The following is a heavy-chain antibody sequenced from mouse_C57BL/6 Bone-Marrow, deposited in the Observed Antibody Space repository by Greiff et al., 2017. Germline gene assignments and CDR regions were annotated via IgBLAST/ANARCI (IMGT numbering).Heavy chain of an antibody. V-gene: IGHV1-75*01. CDR3: ARWNYGPFFAY. D-gene: IGHD1-1*01. CDR2: IFPGSGST. J-gene: IGHJ3*01. Sequence: VHLVESGPELVKPGASVKISCKASGYTFTDYYINWVKQRPGQGLEWIGWIFPGSGSTYYNEKFKGKATLTVDKSSSTAYMLLSSLTSEDSAVYFCARWNYGPFFAYWGQGTLVTVSA. CDR1: GYTFTDYY.